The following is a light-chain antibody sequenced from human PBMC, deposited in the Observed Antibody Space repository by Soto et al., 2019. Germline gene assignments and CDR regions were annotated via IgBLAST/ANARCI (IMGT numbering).Light chain of an antibody. CDR2: EVS. J-gene: IGLJ3*02. Sequence: QSALTQPPSASGSPGQSVTISCTGTSSDVGGYNYVSWYQQHPGKAPKLMIYEVSKRPSGVPDRFSGSNSGNTASLTVSGLQAEDEADYYCSSYAGSNLWVFGGGTKVTVL. CDR3: SSYAGSNLWV. CDR1: SSDVGGYNY. V-gene: IGLV2-8*01.